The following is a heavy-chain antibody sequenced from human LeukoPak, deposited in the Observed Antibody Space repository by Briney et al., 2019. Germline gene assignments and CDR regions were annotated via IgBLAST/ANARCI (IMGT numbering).Heavy chain of an antibody. CDR3: AGYGDYSFDY. D-gene: IGHD4-17*01. CDR1: GGSITRGGYY. J-gene: IGHJ4*02. Sequence: SETLSLTCTVSGGSITRGGYYWSWIRQHPGKGLGLIGYIYYSGNTYYNPSLKSRVTISIDTSKNQFSLKLSSVTAADTAVYYCAGYGDYSFDYWGQGILVTVSS. V-gene: IGHV4-31*03. CDR2: IYYSGNT.